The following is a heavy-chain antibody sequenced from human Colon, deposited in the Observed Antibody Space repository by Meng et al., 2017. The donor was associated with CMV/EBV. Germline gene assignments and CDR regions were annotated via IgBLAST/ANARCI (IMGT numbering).Heavy chain of an antibody. CDR2: ISSGGGSI. Sequence: GGSLRLSCAGSGFTFSSYAMSWVRQAPGKGLEWVSSISSGGGSIYHADSVKGRFTISRENSKNTLYLQMNSLRAEDTAVYYCATICSSTSCYCYWGQGTLVTVSS. D-gene: IGHD2-2*01. CDR3: ATICSSTSCYCY. CDR1: GFTFSSYA. J-gene: IGHJ4*02. V-gene: IGHV3-23*01.